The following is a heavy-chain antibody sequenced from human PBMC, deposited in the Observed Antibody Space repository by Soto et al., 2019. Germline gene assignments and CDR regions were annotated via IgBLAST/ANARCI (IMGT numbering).Heavy chain of an antibody. V-gene: IGHV3-33*01. D-gene: IGHD3-3*01. J-gene: IGHJ6*03. CDR3: ARDSRSYDFWSGPYYYMDV. Sequence: GGSLRLSCAASGLTFSSYGMHWVRQAPGKGLEWVAVIWYDGSNKYYADSVKGRFTISRDNSKNTLYLQMNSLRAEDTAVYYCARDSRSYDFWSGPYYYMDVWGKGTTVTVSS. CDR1: GLTFSSYG. CDR2: IWYDGSNK.